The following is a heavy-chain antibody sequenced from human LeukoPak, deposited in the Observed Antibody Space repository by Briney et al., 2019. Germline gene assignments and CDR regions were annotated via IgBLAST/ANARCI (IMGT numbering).Heavy chain of an antibody. J-gene: IGHJ2*01. Sequence: PSETLSLTCAVYGGSFSGYYWSWIRQPPGKGLEWIGEINHSGSTNYNPSLKSRVTISVDTSKNQFSLKLSSVTAADTAVYYCARETLYYDSSGHYSSVWYFDLWGRGTLVTVSS. V-gene: IGHV4-34*01. CDR2: INHSGST. CDR3: ARETLYYDSSGHYSSVWYFDL. D-gene: IGHD3-22*01. CDR1: GGSFSGYY.